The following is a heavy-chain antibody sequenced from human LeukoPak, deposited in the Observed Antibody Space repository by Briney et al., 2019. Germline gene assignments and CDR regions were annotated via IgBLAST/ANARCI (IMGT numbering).Heavy chain of an antibody. V-gene: IGHV4-59*01. CDR2: VDYNGAT. CDR1: GASINSDH. CDR3: ARGYYEAFDF. Sequence: SSETLSLTCAVSGASINSDHWNWIRQLPGKGLEWIGNVDYNGATKYNPSLQSRVTISLDTSNTRFSLTLASVTAADTALYFCARGYYEAFDFWGQGRLVTVSS. J-gene: IGHJ4*02. D-gene: IGHD3-16*01.